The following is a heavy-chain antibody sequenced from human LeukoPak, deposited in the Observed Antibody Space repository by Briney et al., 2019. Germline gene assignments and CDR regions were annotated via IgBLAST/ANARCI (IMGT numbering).Heavy chain of an antibody. Sequence: GGSLRLSCAASGFTFSTYWMHWVRQAPGRGLVWVSRINSEGSSTSYADSVKGRFTISRDNAKNTLYLQMNSLRADDTAVYYCAGSLASNWFDPWGQGTLVTVSS. CDR2: INSEGSST. J-gene: IGHJ5*02. CDR1: GFTFSTYW. D-gene: IGHD3-16*01. V-gene: IGHV3-74*01. CDR3: AGSLASNWFDP.